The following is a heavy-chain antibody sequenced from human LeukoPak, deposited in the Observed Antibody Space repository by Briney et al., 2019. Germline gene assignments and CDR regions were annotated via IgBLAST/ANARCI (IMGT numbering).Heavy chain of an antibody. J-gene: IGHJ6*03. D-gene: IGHD3-3*01. CDR3: ARGTYDFWSGYYNYYYYMDV. V-gene: IGHV4-39*07. CDR1: GGSISSSSYY. Sequence: SETLSLTCTVSGGSISSSSYYWGWIRQPPGKGLEWIGSIYYSGSTYYNPSLKSRVTISVDTSKNQFSLKLSSVTAADTAVYYCARGTYDFWSGYYNYYYYMDVWGKGTTVTVSS. CDR2: IYYSGST.